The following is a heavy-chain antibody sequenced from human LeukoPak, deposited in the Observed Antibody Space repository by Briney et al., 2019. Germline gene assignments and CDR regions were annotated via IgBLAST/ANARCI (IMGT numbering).Heavy chain of an antibody. D-gene: IGHD6-13*01. Sequence: AASVKVSCKASGYTFTDYYMHWVRQAPGQGLEWMGWINPNSGGTNYAQKFQGRVTMTRDTSISTAYMELSRLRSDDTAVYYCARDAIAAAGTQLPYYYYYMDVWGKGTTVTISS. J-gene: IGHJ6*03. CDR3: ARDAIAAAGTQLPYYYYYMDV. V-gene: IGHV1-2*02. CDR1: GYTFTDYY. CDR2: INPNSGGT.